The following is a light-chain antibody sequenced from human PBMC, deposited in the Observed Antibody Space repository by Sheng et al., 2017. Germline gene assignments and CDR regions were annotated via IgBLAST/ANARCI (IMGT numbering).Light chain of an antibody. Sequence: DIVMTQSPLSLPVTPGEPASISCRSSQSLLHSNGYNYLDWYLQKPGQSPQLLIYLGSNRASGVPXRFSGSGSGTDFTLKISRVEAEDVGVYYCMQALQTPRTFGQGT. J-gene: IGKJ1*01. CDR3: MQALQTPRT. CDR1: QSLLHSNGYNY. CDR2: LGS. V-gene: IGKV2-28*01.